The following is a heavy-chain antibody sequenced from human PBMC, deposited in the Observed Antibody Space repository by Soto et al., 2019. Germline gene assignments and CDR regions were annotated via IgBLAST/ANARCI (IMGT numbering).Heavy chain of an antibody. D-gene: IGHD2-2*01. CDR2: IYYSGST. Sequence: SETLSLTCTVSGGSISSYYWIWIRQPPGKGLEWIGYIYYSGSTNYNPSLKSRVTISVDTSKNQFSLKLSSVTAADTAVYYCERGYCSSTSCYYDYWGQGTLVTVSS. CDR1: GGSISSYY. V-gene: IGHV4-59*01. J-gene: IGHJ4*02. CDR3: ERGYCSSTSCYYDY.